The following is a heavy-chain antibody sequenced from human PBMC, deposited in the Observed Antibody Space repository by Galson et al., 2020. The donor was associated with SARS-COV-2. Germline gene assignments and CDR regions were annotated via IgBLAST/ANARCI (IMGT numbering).Heavy chain of an antibody. D-gene: IGHD6-6*01. V-gene: IGHV3-7*05. Sequence: GGSLRLSCAGSGFTFSDFWMTWVRQAPGKGLEWVANIKEDGGEMYYADSVKGRFIISRDNVNNSMFLQINSLRAEDMAMYYCARGLGWAGRRYLDYWGQGTQVTVSS. J-gene: IGHJ4*02. CDR1: GFTFSDFW. CDR3: ARGLGWAGRRYLDY. CDR2: IKEDGGEM.